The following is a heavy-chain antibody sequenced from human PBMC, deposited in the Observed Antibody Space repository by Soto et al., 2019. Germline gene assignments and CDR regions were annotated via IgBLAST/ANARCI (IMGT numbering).Heavy chain of an antibody. V-gene: IGHV3-30-3*01. Sequence: GGSLRLSCVASGFTFSSYAMHWVRQAPGKGLEWVAVISYDGSNKYYADSVKGRFTISRDNSKNTLYLQMNSLRAEDTAVYYCARDQGYSSGWDAFDIWGQGTMVTVSS. J-gene: IGHJ3*02. CDR2: ISYDGSNK. CDR1: GFTFSSYA. D-gene: IGHD6-19*01. CDR3: ARDQGYSSGWDAFDI.